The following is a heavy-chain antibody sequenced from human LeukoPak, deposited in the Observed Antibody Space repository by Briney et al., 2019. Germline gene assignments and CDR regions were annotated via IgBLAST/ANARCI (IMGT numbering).Heavy chain of an antibody. J-gene: IGHJ4*02. CDR3: DFGLLTSFDY. CDR1: GYTLTELS. CDR2: FDPEDGET. Sequence: VASVKVSCKVSGYTLTELSMHWVRQAPGKGLEWMGGFDPEDGETIYAQKFQGRVTMTEDTSTDTAYMGLSSLRSEDTAVYYCDFGLLTSFDYWGQGTLVTVSS. D-gene: IGHD2-15*01. V-gene: IGHV1-24*01.